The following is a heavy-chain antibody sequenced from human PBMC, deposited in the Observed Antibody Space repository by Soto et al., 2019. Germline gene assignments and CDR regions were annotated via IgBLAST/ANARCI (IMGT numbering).Heavy chain of an antibody. D-gene: IGHD3-10*01. CDR1: GFTFTNNW. J-gene: IGHJ4*02. Sequence: EVQLVESGGGLVQPGGSLRISCAASGFTFTNNWIHWVRQAPGKGLVWVSRVNTFGSITNYADSVRGRFTISRDNAKNTVYLQMNSLRVEDTAVYYCVRGAHSAYYVDFWGQGTLVTVSS. V-gene: IGHV3-74*01. CDR2: VNTFGSIT. CDR3: VRGAHSAYYVDF.